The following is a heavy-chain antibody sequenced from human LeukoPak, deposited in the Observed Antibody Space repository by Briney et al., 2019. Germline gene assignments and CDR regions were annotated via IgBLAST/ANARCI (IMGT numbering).Heavy chain of an antibody. J-gene: IGHJ4*02. V-gene: IGHV3-23*01. CDR3: AKSTVQGVFMRNAQWYFDY. Sequence: GGSLRLSCAASALTFSSYAMNWVRQAPGKGLEWVSAISGSGTNTYYADSVKGRFTISRDNSKNTLYLQMNSLRAEDTAVYYCAKSTVQGVFMRNAQWYFDYWGQGTLVTVSS. CDR2: ISGSGTNT. CDR1: ALTFSSYA. D-gene: IGHD3-10*01.